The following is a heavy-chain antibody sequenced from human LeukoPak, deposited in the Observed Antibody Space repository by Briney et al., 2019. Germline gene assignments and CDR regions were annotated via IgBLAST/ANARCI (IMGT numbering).Heavy chain of an antibody. D-gene: IGHD3-22*01. J-gene: IGHJ3*02. CDR2: INHSGST. Sequence: SETLSLTCAVYGGSFSGYYWSWIRQHPGKGLEWIGEINHSGSTNYNPSLKSRVTISVDTSKNQFSLKLTSVTAADTAVYYCARGRGPYYYDSSGYRAAYTFDIWGQGTMVTVSS. CDR3: ARGRGPYYYDSSGYRAAYTFDI. V-gene: IGHV4-34*01. CDR1: GGSFSGYY.